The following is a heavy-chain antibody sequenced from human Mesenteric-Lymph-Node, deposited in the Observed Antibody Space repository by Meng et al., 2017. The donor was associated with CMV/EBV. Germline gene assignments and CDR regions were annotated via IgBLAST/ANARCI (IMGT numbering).Heavy chain of an antibody. V-gene: IGHV3-64*02. J-gene: IGHJ4*02. CDR3: AREYSSGFDY. CDR1: GFTVSSYA. CDR2: ISSNGGST. Sequence: LSGAASGFTVSSYAMHWVRQAPGKGLEYVAAISSNGGSTYYAGSVKGRFTISRDNSKNTLYLQMGSLRAEDMAVYYCAREYSSGFDYWGQGTLVTVSS. D-gene: IGHD6-19*01.